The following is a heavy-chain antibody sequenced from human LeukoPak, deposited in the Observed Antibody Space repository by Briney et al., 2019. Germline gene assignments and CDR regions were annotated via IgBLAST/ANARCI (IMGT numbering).Heavy chain of an antibody. Sequence: ASVKVSCKGSGYTFTSYYMHWVRQAPGQGLEWMGIINPSGGSTSYAQKFQGRVTMTRDTSTSTVYMELSSLRSEDTAVYYCARDDSSGYYSRWAREGGGYFDYWGQGTLVTVSS. CDR2: INPSGGST. V-gene: IGHV1-46*01. CDR1: GYTFTSYY. D-gene: IGHD3-22*01. CDR3: ARDDSSGYYSRWAREGGGYFDY. J-gene: IGHJ4*02.